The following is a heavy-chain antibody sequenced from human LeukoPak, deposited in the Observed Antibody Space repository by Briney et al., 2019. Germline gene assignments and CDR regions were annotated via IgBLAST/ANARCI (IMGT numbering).Heavy chain of an antibody. Sequence: SVKVSCKASGGTFSSYAISWVRQAPGQGLEWMGGIIPIFGTANYAQKFQGRVTITADESTSTAYMELSSLRSEDTAVYYCARGVESGSSLGYLDYWGQGTLVTVSS. J-gene: IGHJ4*02. CDR3: ARGVESGSSLGYLDY. V-gene: IGHV1-69*13. CDR2: IIPIFGTA. CDR1: GGTFSSYA. D-gene: IGHD1-26*01.